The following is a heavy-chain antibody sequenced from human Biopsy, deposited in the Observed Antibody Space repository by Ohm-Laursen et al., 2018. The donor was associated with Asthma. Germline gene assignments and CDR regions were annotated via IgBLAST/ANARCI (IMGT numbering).Heavy chain of an antibody. CDR1: GYILTDLS. CDR3: ASDFPKDYVRYNFQF. D-gene: IGHD4-17*01. J-gene: IGHJ4*02. V-gene: IGHV1-24*01. Sequence: ASVKVSCKLSGYILTDLSMHWVRQAPGQGLEWMGGHDHEEGGTVNARRFQGRATMTEDTSTDTAYMELSSLSSDDTAVYYCASDFPKDYVRYNFQFWGQGTLVTVSS. CDR2: HDHEEGGT.